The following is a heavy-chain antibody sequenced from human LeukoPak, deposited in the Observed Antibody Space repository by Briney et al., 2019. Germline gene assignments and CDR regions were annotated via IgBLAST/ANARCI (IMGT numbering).Heavy chain of an antibody. CDR1: GFIASDYH. Sequence: PGGSLRLSCAASGFIASDYHMSWIRQAPGKGLELVSYISSSSSGSSIDYADSVKGRFTISRDNAENSLYLQMNSLRAEDTAVYYCASRPKRNYYDSSGDQVLYYGMDVWGQGTTVTVSS. J-gene: IGHJ6*02. D-gene: IGHD3-22*01. V-gene: IGHV3-11*01. CDR2: ISSSSSGSSI. CDR3: ASRPKRNYYDSSGDQVLYYGMDV.